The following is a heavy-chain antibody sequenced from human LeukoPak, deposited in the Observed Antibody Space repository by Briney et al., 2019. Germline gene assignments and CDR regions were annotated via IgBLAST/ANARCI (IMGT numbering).Heavy chain of an antibody. D-gene: IGHD3-3*01. CDR3: ARGTIFGVVSLDN. CDR1: GFTFSSYG. V-gene: IGHV3-33*01. CDR2: IWYDGSNK. J-gene: IGHJ4*02. Sequence: PGGSLRLSCAASGFTFSSYGMHWVRQAPGKGLEWVAVIWYDGSNKYYADSVKGRFTISRDNSKNTLYLQMNSLRAEDTAVYYCARGTIFGVVSLDNWGQGTLVTVSS.